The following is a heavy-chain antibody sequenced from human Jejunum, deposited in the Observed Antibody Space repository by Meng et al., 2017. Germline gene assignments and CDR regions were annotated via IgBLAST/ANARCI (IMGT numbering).Heavy chain of an antibody. Sequence: GESLKISCTASGFTFSKAWMSWFRQAPGKGLEWVGRIKSKSDGGTTDYAAPVKGRFTISRDDSKNTLYLQMNSLTTEDTAVYYCTTYLNIVGAPDYWGQGTLVTVSS. CDR1: GFTFSKAW. J-gene: IGHJ4*02. D-gene: IGHD1-26*01. V-gene: IGHV3-15*01. CDR3: TTYLNIVGAPDY. CDR2: IKSKSDGGTT.